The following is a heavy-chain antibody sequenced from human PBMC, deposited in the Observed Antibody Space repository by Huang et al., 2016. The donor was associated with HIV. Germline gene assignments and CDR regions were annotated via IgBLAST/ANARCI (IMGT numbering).Heavy chain of an antibody. Sequence: EVQLVQSGAEVKKPGESLKISCKGSGYSFTSYWIGWVRQMPGKGLEWMAIISPGYSDTRYSPSFKGQGTIAAAKSISTAYLQWSSLKASDTAMYYCARGRYYYGSGSYWDYWGQGTLVTVSS. V-gene: IGHV5-51*03. D-gene: IGHD3-10*01. J-gene: IGHJ4*02. CDR3: ARGRYYYGSGSYWDY. CDR1: GYSFTSYW. CDR2: ISPGYSDT.